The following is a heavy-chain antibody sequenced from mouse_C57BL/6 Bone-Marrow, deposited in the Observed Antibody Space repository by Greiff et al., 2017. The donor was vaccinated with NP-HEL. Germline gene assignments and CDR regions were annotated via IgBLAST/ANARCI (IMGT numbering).Heavy chain of an antibody. CDR1: GYTFTTYW. CDR3: ARKAYYGRSYEFAY. J-gene: IGHJ3*01. V-gene: IGHV1-50*01. CDR2: IDPSASYT. D-gene: IGHD1-1*01. Sequence: QVQLQQPGAELVKPGASVKLSCKASGYTFTTYWMQWVKQRPGQGLEWIGEIDPSASYTNYNPKFTGTATLPVAPSSSPAYMPLSSLTSEDSAVYYCARKAYYGRSYEFAYWGQGTLVTVSA.